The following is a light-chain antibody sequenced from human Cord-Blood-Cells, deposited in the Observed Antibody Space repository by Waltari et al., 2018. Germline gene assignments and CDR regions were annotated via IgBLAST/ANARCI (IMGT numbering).Light chain of an antibody. V-gene: IGLV2-14*01. J-gene: IGLJ3*02. CDR3: SSYTSSSSWV. CDR2: DVS. Sequence: QSALTQPASVSGSHGQSITLSCTGTSSDVGGYNYVSWYQQHPGQAPKLMIYDVSNRPSGVSNRFSGPKSGNTASLTISGLQAEDEADYYCSSYTSSSSWVFGGGTTLTVL. CDR1: SSDVGGYNY.